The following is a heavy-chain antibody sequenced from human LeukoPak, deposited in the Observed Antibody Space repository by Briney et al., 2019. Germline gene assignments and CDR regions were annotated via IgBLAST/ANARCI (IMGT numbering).Heavy chain of an antibody. CDR3: ATGGVHYYDSSADY. V-gene: IGHV3-23*01. J-gene: IGHJ4*02. D-gene: IGHD3-22*01. CDR1: GFTFSTYA. CDR2: ISNSGRI. Sequence: GGSLRLSCATSGFTFSTYAFSWVRQAPGKGLEWVADISNSGRIHYADSVKGRFTISRDNSKNTLYLQMNSLRAEDTAVYYCATGGVHYYDSSADYWGQGTLVTVSS.